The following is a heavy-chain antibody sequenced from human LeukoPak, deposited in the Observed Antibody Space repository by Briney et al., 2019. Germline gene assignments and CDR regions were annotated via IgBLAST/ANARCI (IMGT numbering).Heavy chain of an antibody. D-gene: IGHD3-3*01. CDR3: ARVQMGATTIFGVVIPWFDP. Sequence: SETLSLTCTVSGGSISSSSYYWGWIRQPPGKGLEWIGSIYYSGSTYYNPSLKSRVTISVDTSKNQFSLKLSSVTAADTAVYYCARVQMGATTIFGVVIPWFDPWGQGTLVPVSS. CDR1: GGSISSSSYY. V-gene: IGHV4-39*01. CDR2: IYYSGST. J-gene: IGHJ5*02.